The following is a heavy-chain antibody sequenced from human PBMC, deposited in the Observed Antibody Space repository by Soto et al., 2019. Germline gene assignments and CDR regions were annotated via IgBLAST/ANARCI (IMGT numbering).Heavy chain of an antibody. CDR2: ISYDGSNK. CDR3: ARDPYGDYDFY. J-gene: IGHJ4*02. CDR1: GFTFSSYA. Sequence: QVQLVESGGGVVQPGRSLRLSCAASGFTFSSYAMHWVRQAPGKGLEWVAVISYDGSNKYYADSVKGRFTISRDNSKNTLYLQMNSLRAEDTAVYYCARDPYGDYDFYWGQGTLVTVSS. V-gene: IGHV3-30-3*01. D-gene: IGHD4-17*01.